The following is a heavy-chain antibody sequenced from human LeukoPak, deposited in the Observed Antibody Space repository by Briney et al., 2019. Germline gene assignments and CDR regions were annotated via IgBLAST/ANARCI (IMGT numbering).Heavy chain of an antibody. J-gene: IGHJ4*02. CDR2: ISGSGGST. D-gene: IGHD6-19*01. Sequence: PGGSLRLSCAASGFTISSYAMYWVRQAPGKGLEWVSGISGSGGSTYYADSVKGRFTISRDNSKNTVYLQMNSLRAEDTAVYYCAKTTTGYSSGRSPGWPVDYWGQGTLVTVSS. CDR3: AKTTTGYSSGRSPGWPVDY. CDR1: GFTISSYA. V-gene: IGHV3-23*01.